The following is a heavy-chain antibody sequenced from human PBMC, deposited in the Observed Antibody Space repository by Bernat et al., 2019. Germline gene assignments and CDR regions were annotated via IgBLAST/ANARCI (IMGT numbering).Heavy chain of an antibody. CDR3: ASRTTAVTVYLDS. J-gene: IGHJ4*02. CDR2: GIPILDIT. CDR1: GGTFSSYA. V-gene: IGHV1-69*04. Sequence: QVQLVQSGAEVKKPGSSVKVSCKASGGTFSSYAINWVRQAPGQGLEWMGRGIPILDITNYAQKFQGRVTISADKSTSTAYMELSSLRSEDTAVYYCASRTTAVTVYLDSWRQAPLVTVSP. D-gene: IGHD4-23*01.